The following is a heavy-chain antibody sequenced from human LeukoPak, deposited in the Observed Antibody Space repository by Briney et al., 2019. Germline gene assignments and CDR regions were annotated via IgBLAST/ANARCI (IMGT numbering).Heavy chain of an antibody. D-gene: IGHD3-10*01. CDR3: AKDGPHYYGSGSFYNNYYGMDV. CDR2: ISGSGGST. Sequence: PGGSLRLSCAASGFTFSSYAMSWVRQAPGKGLEWVSAISGSGGSTYYADSVKGRSTISRDNSKNTLYLQMNSLRAEDTAVYYCAKDGPHYYGSGSFYNNYYGMDVWGQGTTVTVSS. CDR1: GFTFSSYA. J-gene: IGHJ6*02. V-gene: IGHV3-23*01.